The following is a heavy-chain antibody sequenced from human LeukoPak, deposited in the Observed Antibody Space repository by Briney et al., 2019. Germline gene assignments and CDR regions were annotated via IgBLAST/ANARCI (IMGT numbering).Heavy chain of an antibody. CDR1: GFTFSSYC. D-gene: IGHD2-2*02. Sequence: GGSLRLSCAASGFTFSSYCMSWVRQAPGKGLEWVANIKQDGRENYYVDSVKGRFTISRDNAKNSPYLQMNSLRAEDTAVYYCARCDNIRGYFDYWGQGTLVTVSS. CDR2: IKQDGREN. J-gene: IGHJ4*02. V-gene: IGHV3-7*01. CDR3: ARCDNIRGYFDY.